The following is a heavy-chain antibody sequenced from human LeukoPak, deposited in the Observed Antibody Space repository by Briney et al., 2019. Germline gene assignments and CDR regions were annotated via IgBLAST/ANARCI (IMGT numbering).Heavy chain of an antibody. Sequence: SETLSLTCTVSGGSISSSSYYWSWIRQPPGKGLEWIGYIYYSGSTNYNPSLKSRVTISVDTSKNQFSLKLSSVTAADTAVYYCAREDIGFDYWGQGTLVTVSS. CDR3: AREDIGFDY. V-gene: IGHV4-61*01. CDR1: GGSISSSSYY. CDR2: IYYSGST. J-gene: IGHJ4*02. D-gene: IGHD5-12*01.